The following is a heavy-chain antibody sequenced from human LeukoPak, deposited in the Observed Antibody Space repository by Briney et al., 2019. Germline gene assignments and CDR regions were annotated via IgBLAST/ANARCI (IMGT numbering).Heavy chain of an antibody. CDR2: SSSDETYK. CDR1: GFTFSSYA. CDR3: ARSVSGVWLFDY. D-gene: IGHD5/OR15-5a*01. Sequence: TGGSLRLSCAASGFTFSSYAMHWVRQAPGKGLEWVSVSSSDETYKFYADSVRGRFTISRDNSKNRLYLQMSDLRAEDTAVYFCARSVSGVWLFDYWGRGTLVTVSS. V-gene: IGHV3-30-3*01. J-gene: IGHJ4*02.